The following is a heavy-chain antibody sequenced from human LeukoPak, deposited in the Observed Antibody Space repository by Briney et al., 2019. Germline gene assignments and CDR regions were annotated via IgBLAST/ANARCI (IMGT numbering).Heavy chain of an antibody. CDR1: GFTFSSYA. CDR2: ISGSGGST. J-gene: IGHJ4*02. D-gene: IGHD2-21*01. Sequence: GGSLRLSCAASGFTFSSYAISWVRQAPGKGLEWVPAISGSGGSTYYADSVKGRFTISRDNSKNTLYLQMNSLRAEDTAVYYCAKFLPTHIVVANYYFDYWGPGTLVTVSS. CDR3: AKFLPTHIVVANYYFDY. V-gene: IGHV3-23*01.